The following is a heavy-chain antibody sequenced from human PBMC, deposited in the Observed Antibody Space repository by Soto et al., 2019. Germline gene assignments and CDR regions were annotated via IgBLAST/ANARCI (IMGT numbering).Heavy chain of an antibody. V-gene: IGHV4-59*01. CDR3: ARDLSVFGVVGGAFDI. D-gene: IGHD3-3*01. CDR2: IYYSGST. CDR1: GGSISSYY. J-gene: IGHJ3*02. Sequence: SETLSLTCTVSGGSISSYYWSWIRQPPGKGLEWIGYIYYSGSTNYNPSLKSRVTISVDTSKNQLSLKLSSVTAADTAVYYCARDLSVFGVVGGAFDIWGQGTMVTVSS.